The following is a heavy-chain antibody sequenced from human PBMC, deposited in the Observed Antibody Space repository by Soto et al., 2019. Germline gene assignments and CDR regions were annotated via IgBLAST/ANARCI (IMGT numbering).Heavy chain of an antibody. CDR2: IYYSGST. CDR3: ARTRDTVTTTNFDY. V-gene: IGHV4-59*01. D-gene: IGHD4-4*01. CDR1: GGSISSYY. J-gene: IGHJ4*02. Sequence: QVQLQESGPGLVKPSETLSLTCTVSGGSISSYYWSWIRQPPGKGLEWIGYIYYSGSTNYNPSLTSRVNISVDTSKNQFSLKLSSVTAADTAVYYCARTRDTVTTTNFDYWGQGTLVTVSS.